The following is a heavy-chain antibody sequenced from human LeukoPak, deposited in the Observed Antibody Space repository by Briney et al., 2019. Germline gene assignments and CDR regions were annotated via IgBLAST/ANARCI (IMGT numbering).Heavy chain of an antibody. CDR3: ARSPTPYSSSSYYFDY. CDR1: GGTFSSYA. D-gene: IGHD6-6*01. V-gene: IGHV1-69*05. CDR2: IIPIFGTA. J-gene: IGHJ4*02. Sequence: ASVKVSCKASGGTFSSYAISWVRQAPGQGLEWMGGIIPIFGTANYAQKFQGRVTITTDESTSTAYMELSSLRSEDTAVYYCARSPTPYSSSSYYFDYWGQGTLVTVSS.